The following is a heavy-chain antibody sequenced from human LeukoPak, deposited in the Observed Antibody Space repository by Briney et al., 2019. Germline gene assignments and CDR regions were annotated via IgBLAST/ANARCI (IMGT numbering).Heavy chain of an antibody. V-gene: IGHV4-4*07. J-gene: IGHJ3*02. CDR3: AREGIAAAEGTFDI. CDR2: IYTSGST. CDR1: GRSISGDY. D-gene: IGHD6-13*01. Sequence: SETLSLTCIVSGRSISGDYWSWIRQPAGKGLEWIGRIYTSGSTNFNTSLKSRVTMSLDTSKNQFSLKLNYVTAADTAVYYCAREGIAAAEGTFDIWGRGTMVTVSS.